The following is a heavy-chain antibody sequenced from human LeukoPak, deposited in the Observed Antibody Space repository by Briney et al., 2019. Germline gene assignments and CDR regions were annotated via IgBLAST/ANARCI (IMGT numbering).Heavy chain of an antibody. CDR1: GGSMSSGSHY. J-gene: IGHJ3*02. V-gene: IGHV4-61*02. CDR3: ARDLCTNGVCYDAFDI. Sequence: NSSETLSLTCTVSGGSMSSGSHYWSWIRQPAGKGLEWIGRIYTSGSTNYNPSLKSRVTISVDTSKNQLSLKLSSVTAADTAVYYCARDLCTNGVCYDAFDIWGQGTMVNVSS. CDR2: IYTSGST. D-gene: IGHD2-8*01.